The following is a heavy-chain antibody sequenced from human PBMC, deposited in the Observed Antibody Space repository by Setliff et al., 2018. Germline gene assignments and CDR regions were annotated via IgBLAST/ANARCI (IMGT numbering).Heavy chain of an antibody. J-gene: IGHJ3*02. CDR2: TRTKARIYTT. CDR3: LGSLRKINSFDI. V-gene: IGHV3-72*01. CDR1: GFTFSDHY. Sequence: GGSLRLSCAASGFTFSDHYMDWVRQAPGKGLEWVGRTRTKARIYTTEYAASVKGRFSVSRDNSKNSLYLQMNSLKTEDTAVYYCLGSLRKINSFDIWGQGTMVTVSS. D-gene: IGHD2-21*01.